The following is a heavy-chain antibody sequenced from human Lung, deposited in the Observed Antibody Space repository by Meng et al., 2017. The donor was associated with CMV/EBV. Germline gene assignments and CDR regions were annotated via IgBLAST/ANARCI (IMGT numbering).Heavy chain of an antibody. CDR2: INSNGSST. CDR3: ARPAHDYSTSFDY. J-gene: IGHJ4*02. CDR1: GFTFSSYW. Sequence: AGSLRLXCAASGFTFSSYWMHWVRQAPGKGLVWVSRINSNGSSTSYAYSVKGRFTISKDNAKNTLYLQMSSLSAEDTAVYYCARPAHDYSTSFDYWGQGTMVTVSS. V-gene: IGHV3-74*01. D-gene: IGHD4-11*01.